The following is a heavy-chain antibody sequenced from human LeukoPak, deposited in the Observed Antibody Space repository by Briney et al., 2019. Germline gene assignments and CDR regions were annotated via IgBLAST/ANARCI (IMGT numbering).Heavy chain of an antibody. Sequence: SVKVSCKASGGTFSSYAISWVRQAPGQGLEWMGGIIPIFGTANYAQKFQGRVTITADESTSTAYMELSSLRSEDTAVYYCARCKCSSTSCYGGGYYYGMDVWGKGTMVTVSS. V-gene: IGHV1-69*01. D-gene: IGHD2-2*01. CDR1: GGTFSSYA. J-gene: IGHJ6*04. CDR2: IIPIFGTA. CDR3: ARCKCSSTSCYGGGYYYGMDV.